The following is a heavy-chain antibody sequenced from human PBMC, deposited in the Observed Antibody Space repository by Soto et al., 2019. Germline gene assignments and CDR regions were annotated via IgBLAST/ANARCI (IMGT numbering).Heavy chain of an antibody. Sequence: GGSLRLSCAASGFTFSNAWMSWVRQAPGKGLEWVGRIKSKTDGGTTDYAAPVKGRFTISRDDSKNTLYLQMNSLKTEDTAVYYCTTDPIAVAGEILFDYWGQGTLVTVSS. D-gene: IGHD6-19*01. CDR2: IKSKTDGGTT. V-gene: IGHV3-15*01. CDR3: TTDPIAVAGEILFDY. J-gene: IGHJ4*02. CDR1: GFTFSNAW.